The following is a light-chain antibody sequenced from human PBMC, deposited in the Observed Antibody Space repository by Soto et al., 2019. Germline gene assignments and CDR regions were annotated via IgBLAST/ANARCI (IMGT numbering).Light chain of an antibody. V-gene: IGKV2-30*01. Sequence: DVVLTQSPLSLTVTLGQPAPISCRSSQSLVNGAGNTYLNWFHQRPGQSPRRLIYKVSNRDSGVPDRFTGSGSGTDFTLKISRVEAEDIGVYYCMQGTHWPPYTFGQGTKLEIK. CDR3: MQGTHWPPYT. CDR2: KVS. J-gene: IGKJ2*01. CDR1: QSLVNGAGNTY.